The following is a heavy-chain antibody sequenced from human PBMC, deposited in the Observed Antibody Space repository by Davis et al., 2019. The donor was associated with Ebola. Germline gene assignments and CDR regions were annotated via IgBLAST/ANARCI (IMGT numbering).Heavy chain of an antibody. D-gene: IGHD1-26*01. CDR2: ISYDGSNK. V-gene: IGHV3-30*18. CDR1: GFTFSSYG. Sequence: PGGSLRLSCAASGFTFSSYGMHWVRQAPGKGLEWVAVISYDGSNKYYADSVKGRFTISRDNSKNTLYLQMNSLRAEDTAVYYCAKETVGATDLIDYWGQGTLVTVSS. J-gene: IGHJ4*02. CDR3: AKETVGATDLIDY.